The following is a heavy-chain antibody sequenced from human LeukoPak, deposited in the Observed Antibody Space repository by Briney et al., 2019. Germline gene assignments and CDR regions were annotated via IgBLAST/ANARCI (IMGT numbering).Heavy chain of an antibody. CDR1: GYTFTSYD. V-gene: IGHV1-8*01. D-gene: IGHD2/OR15-2a*01. J-gene: IGHJ4*02. CDR3: ARSARGRAREYYFDY. CDR2: MNPNSGNT. Sequence: ASVKVSCKASGYTFTSYDINWVRQATRQRLEWMGWMNPNSGNTGYAQKFQGRVTMTRNASISTAYMELSSLRSEDTAVYYCARSARGRAREYYFDYWGQGTLVTVSS.